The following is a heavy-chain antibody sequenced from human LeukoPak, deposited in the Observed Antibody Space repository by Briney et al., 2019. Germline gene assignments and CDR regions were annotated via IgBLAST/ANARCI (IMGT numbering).Heavy chain of an antibody. D-gene: IGHD6-13*01. CDR1: GGTFSSYA. V-gene: IGHV1-69*04. J-gene: IGHJ4*02. CDR3: ARARRSDSSWYDY. CDR2: IIPILGIV. Sequence: ASVKVSCKASGGTFSSYAINWVRQAPGQGLEWMGRIIPILGIVNYAQRFQGSVTITAGKSTTTVFMELSSLRSEDTAVYFCARARRSDSSWYDYWGQGTLVSVSS.